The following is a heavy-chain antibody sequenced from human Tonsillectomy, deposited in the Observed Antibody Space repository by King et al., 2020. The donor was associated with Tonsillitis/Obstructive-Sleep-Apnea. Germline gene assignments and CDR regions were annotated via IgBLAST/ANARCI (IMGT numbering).Heavy chain of an antibody. CDR1: GYTFTSYY. J-gene: IGHJ4*02. CDR2: INPSCGST. D-gene: IGHD2-2*01. V-gene: IGHV1-46*01. Sequence: VQLVESGAEVKKPGASVKVSFKASGYTFTSYYMHWVRQAPGQGLEWMGIINPSCGSTSVAQKCQGRVTMTRDTATSTVYMELSSLGSEDTAVYYCARGYCSSTSCYSKGYWGQGTLVTVSS. CDR3: ARGYCSSTSCYSKGY.